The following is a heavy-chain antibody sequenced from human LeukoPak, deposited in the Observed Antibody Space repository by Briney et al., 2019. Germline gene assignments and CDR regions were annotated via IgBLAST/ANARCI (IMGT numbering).Heavy chain of an antibody. Sequence: SETRSLTCAVSGGSLISTTYYWGWIRQPPGKGLEWIGSIYYSGSTYYNPSLKSRVTVSVDMSKNQFSLQLSSVTAADTAVYYCARAPRTGAWDMITFGGVIVHGDAFDFWGQGTMVTVSS. J-gene: IGHJ3*01. CDR2: IYYSGST. CDR3: ARAPRTGAWDMITFGGVIVHGDAFDF. CDR1: GGSLISTTYY. V-gene: IGHV4-39*07. D-gene: IGHD3-16*02.